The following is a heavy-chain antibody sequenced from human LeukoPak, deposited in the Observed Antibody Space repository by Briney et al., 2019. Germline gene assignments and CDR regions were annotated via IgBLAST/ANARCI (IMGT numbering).Heavy chain of an antibody. CDR2: ISWNSGSV. V-gene: IGHV3-9*01. Sequence: GGSLRLSCAASGFTFDDYAMHWVRQAPGKGLEWVSGISWNSGSVDYADSVKGRFTISRDNAKNSLYLQMNSLRAEDTAVYFCARRGQSNSWSHFDYWGQGALVTVSS. CDR1: GFTFDDYA. D-gene: IGHD6-13*01. J-gene: IGHJ4*02. CDR3: ARRGQSNSWSHFDY.